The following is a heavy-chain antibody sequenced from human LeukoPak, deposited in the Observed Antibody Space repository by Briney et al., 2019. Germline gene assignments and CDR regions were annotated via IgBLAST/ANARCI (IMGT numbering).Heavy chain of an antibody. CDR1: GGTFSSYA. V-gene: IGHV1-69*05. D-gene: IGHD2-15*01. CDR3: ARGDGGSPMGDY. J-gene: IGHJ4*02. CDR2: IIPIFGTA. Sequence: APVKVSCKASGGTFSSYAISWVRQAPGQGLEWMGGIIPIFGTANYAQKFQGRVTITTDESTSTAYMELSSLRSEDTAVYYCARGDGGSPMGDYWGQGTLVTVSS.